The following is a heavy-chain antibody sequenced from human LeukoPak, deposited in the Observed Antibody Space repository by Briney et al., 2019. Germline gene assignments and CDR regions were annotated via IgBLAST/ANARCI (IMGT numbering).Heavy chain of an antibody. V-gene: IGHV1-69*13. CDR2: IIPIFATA. J-gene: IGHJ4*02. CDR1: GGTFSSYA. CDR3: ARDYGDYLFDY. D-gene: IGHD4-17*01. Sequence: SVKVSCRASGGTFSSYAINWVRQAPGQGLEWMGGIIPIFATANYAQKFQGRVTITADESTSTAYMELSSLRSEDTAVYYCARDYGDYLFDYWGERTLVTVSS.